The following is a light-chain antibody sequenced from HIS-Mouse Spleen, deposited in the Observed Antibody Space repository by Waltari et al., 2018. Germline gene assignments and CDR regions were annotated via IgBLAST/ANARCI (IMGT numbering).Light chain of an antibody. J-gene: IGLJ2*01. CDR3: CSYTGSYTLV. CDR1: SSDVGGYNY. V-gene: IGLV2-11*01. CDR2: DVS. Sequence: QSALTQPRSVSGSPGQSVTLSCTGTSSDVGGYNYFSWSQQHPGKATTLMIYDVSKRPSGVPDSFSGSKSGNPASLTISGLQAEDEADYYCCSYTGSYTLVFGGGTKLTVL.